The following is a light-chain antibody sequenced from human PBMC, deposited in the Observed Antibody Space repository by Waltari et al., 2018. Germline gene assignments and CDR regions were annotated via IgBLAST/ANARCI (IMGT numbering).Light chain of an antibody. Sequence: IVLTQSPAPLSVSPGERATLFCRASQSVSSNLAWYQQKPGQPPRLLISGASTRAAGIPARFSGSGSATEFTLTISSLQSEDFAVYYCHQYNNWPPITFGQGTRLEIK. CDR3: HQYNNWPPIT. CDR2: GAS. J-gene: IGKJ5*01. V-gene: IGKV3-15*01. CDR1: QSVSSN.